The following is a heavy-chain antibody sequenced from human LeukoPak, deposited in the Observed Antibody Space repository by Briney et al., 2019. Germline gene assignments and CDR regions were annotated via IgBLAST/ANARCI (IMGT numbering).Heavy chain of an antibody. D-gene: IGHD4-11*01. J-gene: IGHJ4*02. V-gene: IGHV5-51*01. CDR3: ARQVLGVTCEGFDY. CDR1: GYSFTSYW. CDR2: IYPGDSHT. Sequence: GESLKISCKGSGYSFTSYWIGWVRQMPGKGLEWMGIIYPGDSHTIYSPSFQGQVTISADKSIGTAYLQCNSLKASDTALYYCARQVLGVTCEGFDYWGQGTLVTVSS.